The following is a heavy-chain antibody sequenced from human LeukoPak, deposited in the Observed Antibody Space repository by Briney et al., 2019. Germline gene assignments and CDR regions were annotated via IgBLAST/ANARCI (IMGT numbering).Heavy chain of an antibody. J-gene: IGHJ4*02. Sequence: PGGSLRLSCAASGFPFGNEAMSWVRQSSERGLEWVSSISPGGGTTYYADSVKGRFTISRDNSKNTLYVQMNSLRAEDTAVYYCAKVRSGSSNWALRIFDNWGQGTLVSVSS. D-gene: IGHD4-11*01. CDR1: GFPFGNEA. CDR3: AKVRSGSSNWALRIFDN. CDR2: ISPGGGTT. V-gene: IGHV3-23*01.